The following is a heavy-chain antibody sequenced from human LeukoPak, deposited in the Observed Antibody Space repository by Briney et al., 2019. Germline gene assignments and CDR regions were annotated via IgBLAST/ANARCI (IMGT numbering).Heavy chain of an antibody. D-gene: IGHD2-2*01. J-gene: IGHJ6*04. CDR1: GGSISSDGSY. CDR3: ARVSCSSTSCKRYYYYGMDV. Sequence: PSQTLSLTCTVSGGSISSDGSYWSWIRQHPGKGLEWIGYISYSGSTYYNPSLKSRVTISVDTSKNQFSLKLSSVTAADTAVYYCARVSCSSTSCKRYYYYGMDVWGKGTTVTVSS. CDR2: ISYSGST. V-gene: IGHV4-31*03.